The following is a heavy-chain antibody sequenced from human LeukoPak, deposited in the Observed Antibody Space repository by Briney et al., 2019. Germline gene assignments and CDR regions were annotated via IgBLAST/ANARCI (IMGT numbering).Heavy chain of an antibody. CDR3: ARDTIFGVVTTYYYGMDV. CDR1: GYAFTSYG. CDR2: ISAYNGNT. Sequence: ASVKVSCKASGYAFTSYGISWVRQAPGQGLELIGCISAYNGNTNYAQKLQGRVTMTTDTSTSTAYMELRSLRSDDTAVYYCARDTIFGVVTTYYYGMDVWGQGTTVTVSS. V-gene: IGHV1-18*01. D-gene: IGHD3-3*01. J-gene: IGHJ6*02.